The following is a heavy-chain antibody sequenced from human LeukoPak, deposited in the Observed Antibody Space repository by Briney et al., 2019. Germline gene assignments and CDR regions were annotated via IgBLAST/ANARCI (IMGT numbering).Heavy chain of an antibody. CDR3: ARGSYGSGIYTNWFDP. D-gene: IGHD3-10*01. V-gene: IGHV4-30-4*01. CDR1: GGSLSSGDRY. Sequence: PSQTLSLTCTVSGGSLSSGDRYWSWFRQPPGEGLEWIGYSYYSGSTYYNPSLKSRVTISVDTSKNQFSLKLTSVTATDTAVYYCARGSYGSGIYTNWFDPWGQGTLVTVSS. CDR2: SYYSGST. J-gene: IGHJ5*02.